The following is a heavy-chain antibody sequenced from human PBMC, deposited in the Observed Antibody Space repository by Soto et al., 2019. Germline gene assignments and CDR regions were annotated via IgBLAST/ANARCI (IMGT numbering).Heavy chain of an antibody. Sequence: SETLSLTWTVSGGSVSSGSYYWRWIRQPPGKGLEWIGYIYYSGSTNYNPSLKSRVTISVDTSKNQFSLKLRSVTAADTAVYYCSRGARTAFLYQSWFGPCGQGPLITAAS. V-gene: IGHV4-61*01. J-gene: IGHJ5*02. CDR1: GGSVSSGSYY. CDR2: IYYSGST. D-gene: IGHD2-2*02. CDR3: SRGARTAFLYQSWFGP.